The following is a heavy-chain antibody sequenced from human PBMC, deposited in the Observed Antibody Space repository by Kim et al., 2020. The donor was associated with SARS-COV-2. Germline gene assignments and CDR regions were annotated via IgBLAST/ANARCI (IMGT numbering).Heavy chain of an antibody. V-gene: IGHV3-23*01. CDR1: GFTFSSYA. CDR2: ISGSGGST. D-gene: IGHD3-10*01. Sequence: GGSLRLSCAASGFTFSSYAMSWVRQAPGKGLEWVSAISGSGGSTYYADSVKGRFTISRDNSKNTLYLQMNSLRAEDTAVYYCAKEESLLLWFGEPPFFFYGMDVCGQGTTVTVSS. CDR3: AKEESLLLWFGEPPFFFYGMDV. J-gene: IGHJ6*02.